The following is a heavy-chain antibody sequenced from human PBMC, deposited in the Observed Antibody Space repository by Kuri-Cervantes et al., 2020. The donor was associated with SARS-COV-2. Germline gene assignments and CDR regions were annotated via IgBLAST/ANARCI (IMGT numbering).Heavy chain of an antibody. V-gene: IGHV4-34*01. CDR1: GGSFSGYY. CDR2: INHSGST. D-gene: IGHD3-3*01. Sequence: GSLRLSCAVYGGSFSGYYWSWIRQPPGKGLEWIGEINHSGSTNYNPSLKSRVTISVDTSKNQFSLRLISVTAADTAIYYCARLLWVLHPLIDSWGRGTLVTVSS. CDR3: ARLLWVLHPLIDS. J-gene: IGHJ4*02.